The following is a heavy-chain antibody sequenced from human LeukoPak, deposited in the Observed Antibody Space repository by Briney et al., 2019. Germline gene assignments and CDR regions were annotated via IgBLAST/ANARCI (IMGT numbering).Heavy chain of an antibody. D-gene: IGHD3-16*02. Sequence: PSETLSLTCSVYGGSFSGYYWSWIRHPPGKGLEWIGDINHSESTNYNPSLKSRVTISVDTSKSQFSLKLSSVTAADTAVYYCARGTYDYVWGSYRGLGYFDYWGQGTLVTVSS. J-gene: IGHJ4*02. CDR2: INHSEST. CDR3: ARGTYDYVWGSYRGLGYFDY. V-gene: IGHV4-34*01. CDR1: GGSFSGYY.